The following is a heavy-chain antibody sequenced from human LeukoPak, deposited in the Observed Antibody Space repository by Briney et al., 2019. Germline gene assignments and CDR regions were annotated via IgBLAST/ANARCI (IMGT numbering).Heavy chain of an antibody. CDR3: AREAIGTTKSDDAFDI. D-gene: IGHD1-1*01. Sequence: GGSLRLSCAASGFTFSSYAMHWVRQAPGKGLEWVAVISHDGSNKHYADSVKGRFTISRDNSKNTLYLQMNSLRAEDTAVYYCAREAIGTTKSDDAFDIWAKGQWSPSLQ. V-gene: IGHV3-30-3*01. CDR2: ISHDGSNK. CDR1: GFTFSSYA. J-gene: IGHJ3*02.